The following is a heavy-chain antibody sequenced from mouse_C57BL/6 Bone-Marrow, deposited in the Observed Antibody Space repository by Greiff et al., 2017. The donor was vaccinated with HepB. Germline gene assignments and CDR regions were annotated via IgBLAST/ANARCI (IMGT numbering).Heavy chain of an antibody. CDR2: IYPGDGDT. CDR3: AQIYDGYGGFDY. V-gene: IGHV1-80*01. J-gene: IGHJ2*01. CDR1: GYAFSSYW. Sequence: QVQLQQSGAELVKPGASVKISCKASGYAFSSYWMNWVKQRPGKGLEWIGQIYPGDGDTNYNGKFKGKATLTADKSSSTAYMQLSSLTSEDSAVYFCAQIYDGYGGFDYWGQGTTLTVSS. D-gene: IGHD2-3*01.